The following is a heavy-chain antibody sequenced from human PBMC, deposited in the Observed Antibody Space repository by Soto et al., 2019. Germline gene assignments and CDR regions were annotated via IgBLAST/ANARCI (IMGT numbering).Heavy chain of an antibody. V-gene: IGHV1-18*01. Sequence: ASVKVSCKASGYTFASYGINWVRQAPGQGLEWMGWISGYNGNTKYAQKFRGRVTMTTDTSTSTAYMELRSLGSDDTALYYCARDGIAARPTPDYWGQGTLVTVSS. J-gene: IGHJ4*02. CDR3: ARDGIAARPTPDY. CDR2: ISGYNGNT. CDR1: GYTFASYG. D-gene: IGHD6-6*01.